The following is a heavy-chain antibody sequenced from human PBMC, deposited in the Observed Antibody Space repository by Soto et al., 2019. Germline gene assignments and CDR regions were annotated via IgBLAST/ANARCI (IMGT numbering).Heavy chain of an antibody. CDR3: ARDCEY. CDR2: INSDGSST. Sequence: EVQLVESGGGLVQPGGSLRLSCEASGFTFSTFWMHWVRQAPGKGLVWVSRINSDGSSTYYADSVKGRVTISRDNAKNRLSVYRSSRRPEAAAVYYCARDCEYWGQGPLVTVSS. V-gene: IGHV3-74*01. J-gene: IGHJ4*02. CDR1: GFTFSTFW.